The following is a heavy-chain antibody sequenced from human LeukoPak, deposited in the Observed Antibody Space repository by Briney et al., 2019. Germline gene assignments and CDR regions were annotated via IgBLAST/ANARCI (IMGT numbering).Heavy chain of an antibody. Sequence: GGSLRLSCAACGFTFSNAWMSCVRRAPGGGLEWVGRFKSKTDGGTTDYAAPVKGRFTISRDDSKNTLDLQMNSLKTEDTAVYYCTTGTGRSDFDYWGQGTLVTVSS. CDR3: TTGTGRSDFDY. D-gene: IGHD1-1*01. CDR1: GFTFSNAW. V-gene: IGHV3-15*01. CDR2: FKSKTDGGTT. J-gene: IGHJ4*02.